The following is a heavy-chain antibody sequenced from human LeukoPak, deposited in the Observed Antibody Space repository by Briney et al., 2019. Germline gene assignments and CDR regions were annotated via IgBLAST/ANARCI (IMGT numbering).Heavy chain of an antibody. D-gene: IGHD3-10*01. Sequence: GALRLSCAASGFTFSSYSMNWVRQAPGKGLEWVSSTSSSSNYIYYADSVKGRFTISRDNAKNSLYLQMNSLRAEDTAVYYCARESSGDSGSYYSWGQGTLVTVSS. CDR2: TSSSSNYI. CDR3: ARESSGDSGSYYS. J-gene: IGHJ4*02. V-gene: IGHV3-21*06. CDR1: GFTFSSYS.